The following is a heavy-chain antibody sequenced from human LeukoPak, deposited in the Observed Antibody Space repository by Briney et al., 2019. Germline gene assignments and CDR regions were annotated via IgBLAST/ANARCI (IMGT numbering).Heavy chain of an antibody. D-gene: IGHD4-17*01. V-gene: IGHV3-30*18. J-gene: IGHJ4*02. CDR3: AKDVWVTTGIDY. Sequence: PGRSLRLSCAASGFTFSSYGMHWVRQAPGKGLEWVAVISYDESNKYYADSVKGRFTISRDNSKNTLYLQMNSLRAEDTAVYYCAKDVWVTTGIDYWGQGTLVTVSS. CDR2: ISYDESNK. CDR1: GFTFSSYG.